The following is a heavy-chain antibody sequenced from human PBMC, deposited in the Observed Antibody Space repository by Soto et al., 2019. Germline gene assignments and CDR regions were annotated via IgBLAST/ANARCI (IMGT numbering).Heavy chain of an antibody. CDR2: IYSGGST. CDR1: GFTVSSNY. J-gene: IGHJ4*02. Sequence: PGGSLRLSCAASGFTVSSNYMSWVRQAPGKGLEWVSVIYSGGSTYYADSVKGRFTISRDNSKNTLYLQMNSLRAEDTAVYYCARVTSYGSGWYVRYFDYWGQGTLVTVSS. D-gene: IGHD6-13*01. CDR3: ARVTSYGSGWYVRYFDY. V-gene: IGHV3-66*01.